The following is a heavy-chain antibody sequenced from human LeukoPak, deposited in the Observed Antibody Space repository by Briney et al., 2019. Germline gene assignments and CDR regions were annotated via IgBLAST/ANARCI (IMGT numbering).Heavy chain of an antibody. CDR2: INPNSGGT. D-gene: IGHD3-22*01. V-gene: IGHV1-2*02. J-gene: IGHJ4*02. CDR1: GYTLTGYY. CDR3: ARDPFDYYDSSGYWVY. Sequence: ASVKVSCKASGYTLTGYYMHWVRQAPGQGLEWMGWINPNSGGTNYAQKFQGRVTMTRDTSISTAYMELSRLRSDDTAVYYCARDPFDYYDSSGYWVYWGQGTLVTVSS.